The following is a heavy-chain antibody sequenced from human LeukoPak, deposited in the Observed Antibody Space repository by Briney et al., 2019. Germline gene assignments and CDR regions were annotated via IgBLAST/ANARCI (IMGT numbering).Heavy chain of an antibody. J-gene: IGHJ5*02. Sequence: SETLSLTCAVSGGSLYGYFWSWIRQPPGKGLEWIGEINHSGSTNYNPSLKSRVTISVDTSKNHFSLKLSSVTAADTAVYYCAREGALAERNWFDPWGQGTLVTVSS. D-gene: IGHD6-19*01. CDR3: AREGALAERNWFDP. CDR2: INHSGST. V-gene: IGHV4-34*01. CDR1: GGSLYGYF.